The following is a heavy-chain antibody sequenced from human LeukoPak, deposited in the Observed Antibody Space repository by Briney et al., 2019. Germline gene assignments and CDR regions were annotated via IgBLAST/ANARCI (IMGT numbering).Heavy chain of an antibody. CDR2: LNPSSGST. Sequence: WMGILNPSSGSTSYAQKFQGRVTMTRDTSSSTFYMELRSLQSEDTAVYYCARDGEYYDSSGSYFDYWGQGTLVTVSS. CDR3: ARDGEYYDSSGSYFDY. D-gene: IGHD3-22*01. V-gene: IGHV1-46*01. J-gene: IGHJ4*02.